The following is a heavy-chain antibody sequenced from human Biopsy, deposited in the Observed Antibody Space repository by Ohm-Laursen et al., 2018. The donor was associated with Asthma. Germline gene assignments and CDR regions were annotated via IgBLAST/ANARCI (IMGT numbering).Heavy chain of an antibody. J-gene: IGHJ3*01. V-gene: IGHV1-3*04. CDR3: ARTYYDFLTGQVKDVFGV. CDR1: GCNFISFA. CDR2: VNTGNGDT. Sequence: ATVKISCKASGCNFISFAIHWVRQAPGQRLEWMGWVNTGNGDTKYSQKFQGRVTITRDTSASTAYMELRSLRSEDTATYYCARTYYDFLTGQVKDVFGVWGQGTMVTVSS. D-gene: IGHD3-9*01.